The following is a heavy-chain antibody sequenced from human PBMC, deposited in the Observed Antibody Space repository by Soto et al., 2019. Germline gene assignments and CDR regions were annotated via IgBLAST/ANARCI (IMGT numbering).Heavy chain of an antibody. D-gene: IGHD5-12*01. CDR2: IIPIFGTA. Sequence: ASVKVSCKASGGTFSSYAISWVRQAPGQGLEWMGGIIPIFGTANYAQKFQGRVTITADESTSTAYMELSSLRSEDTAVYYCARGGYSGYDYAFDIWGQVTMVTVSS. CDR3: ARGGYSGYDYAFDI. CDR1: GGTFSSYA. V-gene: IGHV1-69*13. J-gene: IGHJ3*02.